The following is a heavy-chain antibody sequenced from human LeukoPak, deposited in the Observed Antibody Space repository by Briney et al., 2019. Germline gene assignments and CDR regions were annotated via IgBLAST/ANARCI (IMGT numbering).Heavy chain of an antibody. Sequence: PSETLSLTCTVSGGSISSGGYYWSWIRRHPGKGLEWIGYIYYSGSTYYNPSLKSRVTISVDTSKNQFSLKLSSVTAADTAVYYCARAPYYYDSRGWFDPWGQGTLVTVSS. CDR3: ARAPYYYDSRGWFDP. V-gene: IGHV4-31*03. CDR1: GGSISSGGYY. J-gene: IGHJ5*02. D-gene: IGHD3-22*01. CDR2: IYYSGST.